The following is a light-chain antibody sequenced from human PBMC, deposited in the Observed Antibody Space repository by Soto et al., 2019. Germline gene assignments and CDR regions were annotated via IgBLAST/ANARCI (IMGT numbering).Light chain of an antibody. J-gene: IGLJ1*01. CDR1: SSDVGLYNY. V-gene: IGLV2-14*03. CDR3: NSYTSSGTYV. Sequence: QSALTQPASVSGSPGQSITISCTGTSSDVGLYNYVSWYRHLPGKAPELIIYDVSNRPSGVSNRFSGSKSANTASLTIAGLQAEDDADYYCNSYTSSGTYVFGTGTKLTVL. CDR2: DVS.